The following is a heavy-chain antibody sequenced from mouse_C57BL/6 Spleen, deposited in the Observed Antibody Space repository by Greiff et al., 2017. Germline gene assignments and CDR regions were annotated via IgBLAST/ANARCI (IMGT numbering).Heavy chain of an antibody. CDR1: GYSFTGYF. V-gene: IGHV1-20*01. CDR3: ARAPPHWYCDV. Sequence: VQLQQSGPALVKPGDSVKISCKASGYSFTGYFMNWVMQSHGKSLEWIGRINPYNGDTFYNQKFKGKATLTVANSSRTALMERRNLTSEDSAVYYCARAPPHWYCDVWGTGTTVTVSS. CDR2: INPYNGDT. J-gene: IGHJ1*03.